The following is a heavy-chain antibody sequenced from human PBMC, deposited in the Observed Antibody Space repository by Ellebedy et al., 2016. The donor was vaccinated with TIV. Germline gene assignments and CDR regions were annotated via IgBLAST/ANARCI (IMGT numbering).Heavy chain of an antibody. Sequence: MPSETLSLTCTVSGGSVSRRHTYWGWIRQPPGKGLEWIASMYYSGLSYYNSSVKSRATISADTSKNQLSLELRSVTAADTAVYFCAQRDIVVRAAFDIWGQGAMVIVSS. V-gene: IGHV4-39*01. D-gene: IGHD2-15*01. CDR3: AQRDIVVRAAFDI. J-gene: IGHJ3*02. CDR2: MYYSGLS. CDR1: GGSVSRRHTY.